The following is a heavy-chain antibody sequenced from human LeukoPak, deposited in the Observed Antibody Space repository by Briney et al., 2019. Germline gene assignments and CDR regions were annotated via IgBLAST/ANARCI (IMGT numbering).Heavy chain of an antibody. V-gene: IGHV4-39*07. CDR2: IYYSGST. D-gene: IGHD3-3*01. J-gene: IGHJ6*03. Sequence: SETLSLTCTVSGGSISSSSYYWGWIRQPPGTGLEWIGSIYYSGSTYYNPSLKSRVTISVDTSKNQFSLKLSSVTAADTAVYYCARGSYDFWSGYYYYYMDVWGKGTTVTVSS. CDR3: ARGSYDFWSGYYYYYMDV. CDR1: GGSISSSSYY.